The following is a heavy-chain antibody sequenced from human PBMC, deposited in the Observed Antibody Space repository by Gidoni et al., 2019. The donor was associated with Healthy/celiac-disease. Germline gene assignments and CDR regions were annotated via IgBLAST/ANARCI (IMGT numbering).Heavy chain of an antibody. D-gene: IGHD2-15*01. CDR1: GYTLTELS. Sequence: QVQLVQSGAEVKKPGASVKVSCKVSGYTLTELSMHWVRQAPGKGLEWMGGVDPEDCETIYAQKFQGRVTMTEDTSTDTAYMELSSLRSEDTAVYYCATRHRQWYYYYYYGMDVWGQGTTVTVSS. V-gene: IGHV1-24*01. J-gene: IGHJ6*02. CDR3: ATRHRQWYYYYYYGMDV. CDR2: VDPEDCET.